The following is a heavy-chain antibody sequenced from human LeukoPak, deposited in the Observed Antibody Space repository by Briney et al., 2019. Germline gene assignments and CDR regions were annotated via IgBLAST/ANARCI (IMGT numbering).Heavy chain of an antibody. CDR1: GFTFDDYA. Sequence: PGGSLRLSCAASGFTFDDYAMHWVRQGPGKGLEWVSGISWNSGDINYADSLKGRFTISRDNAKNSLYLQMNSLRVEDTALYYCVKDISGGNGYGPFDYWGQGTLVTVSS. D-gene: IGHD5-18*01. CDR2: ISWNSGDI. J-gene: IGHJ4*02. CDR3: VKDISGGNGYGPFDY. V-gene: IGHV3-9*01.